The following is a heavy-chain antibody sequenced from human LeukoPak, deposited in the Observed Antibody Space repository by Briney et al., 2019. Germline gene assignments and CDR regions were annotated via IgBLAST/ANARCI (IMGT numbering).Heavy chain of an antibody. V-gene: IGHV4-34*01. CDR3: ARGGGDIVVVVAAIGSYYGMDV. CDR1: GGSFSGYY. J-gene: IGHJ6*04. Sequence: SETLSLTCAVYGGSFSGYYWSWIRQPPGKGLEWIGEIYHSGSTNYNPSLKSRVTISVDKSKNQFSLKLSSVTAADTAVYYCARGGGDIVVVVAAIGSYYGMDVWGKGTTVTVSS. CDR2: IYHSGST. D-gene: IGHD2-15*01.